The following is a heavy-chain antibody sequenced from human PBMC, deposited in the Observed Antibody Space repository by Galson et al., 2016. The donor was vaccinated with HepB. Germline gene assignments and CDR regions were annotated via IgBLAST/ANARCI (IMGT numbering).Heavy chain of an antibody. Sequence: PALVKPTQTLTLTCTFSGFSLSTRGVCVSWIRQPPGKAPEWLARIDWDDDKYYSTSLKTRLTISKDTSKNQVVLTMTNMSPVDTATYYCAHITIATGLNWFDHWGQGTLVTVSS. CDR2: IDWDDDK. J-gene: IGHJ5*02. CDR3: AHITIATGLNWFDH. CDR1: GFSLSTRGVC. V-gene: IGHV2-70*11. D-gene: IGHD1-26*01.